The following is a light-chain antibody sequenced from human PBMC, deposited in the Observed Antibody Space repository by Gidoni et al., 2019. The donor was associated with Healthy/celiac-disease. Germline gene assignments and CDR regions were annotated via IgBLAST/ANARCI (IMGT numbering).Light chain of an antibody. CDR3: QQYYSTIVT. CDR1: QSVLYSSNNKNY. V-gene: IGKV4-1*01. CDR2: WAS. Sequence: DIVMTQSSDSLAVSLGERATIHCKSSQSVLYSSNNKNYLAWYQQKPGQPPKLLIYWASTRESGVPDRFSGSGSGTDFTLTISSLQAEDVAVYYCQQYYSTIVTFGQGTKLEIK. J-gene: IGKJ2*01.